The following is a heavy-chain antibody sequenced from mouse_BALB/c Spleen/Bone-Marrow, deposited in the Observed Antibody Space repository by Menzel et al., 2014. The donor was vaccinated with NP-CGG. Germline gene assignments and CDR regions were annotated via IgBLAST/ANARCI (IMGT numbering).Heavy chain of an antibody. J-gene: IGHJ3*01. D-gene: IGHD2-3*01. Sequence: VQLQQSGAELVKPGASVRLSCKASGYSFTTYWIHWVKQRPGQGLEWIGEINPSNGRTNYNEKFKSKATLTVDKSSSTAYMHLSSLTSEASAVYSCARYDGPAWFAYWGQGTLVTVSA. CDR1: GYSFTTYW. CDR2: INPSNGRT. CDR3: ARYDGPAWFAY. V-gene: IGHV1S81*02.